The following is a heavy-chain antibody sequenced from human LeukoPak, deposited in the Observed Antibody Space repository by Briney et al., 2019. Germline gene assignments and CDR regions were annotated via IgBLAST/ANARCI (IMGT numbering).Heavy chain of an antibody. Sequence: GGSLRLSCAASGFTFSNYAMSWVRQAPGKGLEWVSGISGSGGSTNYADSVKGRFTISRDNAKNSLYLQMNSLRAEDTAVYYCARSHSGSYFYFDYWGQGTLVTVSS. J-gene: IGHJ4*02. CDR1: GFTFSNYA. D-gene: IGHD1-26*01. CDR2: ISGSGGST. V-gene: IGHV3-23*01. CDR3: ARSHSGSYFYFDY.